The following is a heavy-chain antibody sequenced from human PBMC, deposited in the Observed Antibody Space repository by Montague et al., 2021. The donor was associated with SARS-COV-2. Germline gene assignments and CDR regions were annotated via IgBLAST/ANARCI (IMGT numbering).Heavy chain of an antibody. CDR1: GFTFSSYE. D-gene: IGHD3-3*01. J-gene: IGHJ6*02. Sequence: SLRLSCAASGFTFSSYEMNWVRQAPGKGLEWVSYISSSGSTIYYADSVKGRFTISRDNAKNSLYLQMNSLRAEDTAVYYCAREPRETGSDWYYDYWSGYSLRRGYYYGMDVWGQGTTVTVSS. CDR2: ISSSGSTI. V-gene: IGHV3-48*03. CDR3: AREPRETGSDWYYDYWSGYSLRRGYYYGMDV.